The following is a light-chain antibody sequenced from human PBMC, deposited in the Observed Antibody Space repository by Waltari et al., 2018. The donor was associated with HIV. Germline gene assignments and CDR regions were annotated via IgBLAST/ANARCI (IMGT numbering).Light chain of an antibody. V-gene: IGLV2-11*01. CDR2: DVS. CDR3: CSYAGSYTFRV. Sequence: QSALTQPRSVSGSPGPSVTISCTGTSSDVGGYNYVSWYQQHPGKAPKLMIYDVSKRPSGVPDRYSGSKSGNTAFLTISGLQDEDAADYCCCSYAGSYTFRVFGGGTKLTVL. CDR1: SSDVGGYNY. J-gene: IGLJ3*02.